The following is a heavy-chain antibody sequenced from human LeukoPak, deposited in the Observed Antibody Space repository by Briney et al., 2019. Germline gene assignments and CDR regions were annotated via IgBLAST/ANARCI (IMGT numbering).Heavy chain of an antibody. CDR2: IFHSGST. CDR3: ARVAVGIGFFQH. Sequence: PSETLSLTCTVSGYSISSGYYWGWIRQPPGKGLEWIGSIFHSGSTYYNLSLKSRVTIVDTSKNQFSLKLSSVTAADTAVYYCARVAVGIGFFQHWGQGTLVTVSS. CDR1: GYSISSGYY. V-gene: IGHV4-38-2*02. D-gene: IGHD6-13*01. J-gene: IGHJ1*01.